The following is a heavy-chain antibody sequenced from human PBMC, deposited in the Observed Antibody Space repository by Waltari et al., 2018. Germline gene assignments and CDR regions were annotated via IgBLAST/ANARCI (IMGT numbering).Heavy chain of an antibody. J-gene: IGHJ4*02. Sequence: QVQLQESGPGLVKPSETLSLTCTVSGGSISSYYWSWIRQPPGKGLEWIGYIYYSGSTNYNPSLKSRVTISVDTSKNQFSLKLSSVTAADTAVYYCARGTNWNYGRWGQGTLVTVSS. CDR3: ARGTNWNYGR. CDR2: IYYSGST. CDR1: GGSISSYY. V-gene: IGHV4-59*01. D-gene: IGHD1-7*01.